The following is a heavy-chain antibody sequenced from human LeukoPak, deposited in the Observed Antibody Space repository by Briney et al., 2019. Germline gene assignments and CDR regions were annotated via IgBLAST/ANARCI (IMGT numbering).Heavy chain of an antibody. CDR1: GFTFSSYG. CDR3: AKDGEITFGGVMIGYSDY. Sequence: GGSLRLSCAASGFTFSSYGMHWVRQAPGKGLEWVAFIRYDGSNKYYADSVKGRFTISRDNSKNTLYLQMNSLRAEDTAVYYCAKDGEITFGGVMIGYSDYRGQGTLVTVSS. J-gene: IGHJ4*02. D-gene: IGHD3-16*01. V-gene: IGHV3-30*02. CDR2: IRYDGSNK.